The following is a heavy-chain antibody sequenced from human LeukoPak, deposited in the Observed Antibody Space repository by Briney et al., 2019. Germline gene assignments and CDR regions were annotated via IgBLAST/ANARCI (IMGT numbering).Heavy chain of an antibody. D-gene: IGHD1-14*01. CDR2: MSIDGNTK. CDR3: TRLTGGYFDY. Sequence: PGGSLRLSCAASGFIFTNYPIHWVRQTPDKGLECVAIMSIDGNTKYYADSVRGRFIVSRDNSRNTVYLQMNSLRAEDTAVYYCTRLTGGYFDYWGQGTLVTVSS. CDR1: GFIFTNYP. J-gene: IGHJ4*02. V-gene: IGHV3-30*07.